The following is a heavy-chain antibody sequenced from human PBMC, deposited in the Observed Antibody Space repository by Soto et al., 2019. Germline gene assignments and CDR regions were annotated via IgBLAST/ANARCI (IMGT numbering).Heavy chain of an antibody. CDR3: VREEGTLFGAVTRFDY. Sequence: GGSLRLSCAGSGFTFSRHTMNWVRQAPGKGLEWLSSVSSSSSTTFYADSVKGRFTISRDNAKDSLDLQMNSLRAEDTALYYCVREEGTLFGAVTRFDYWGQGTLVTVSS. CDR2: VSSSSSTT. V-gene: IGHV3-48*01. J-gene: IGHJ4*02. CDR1: GFTFSRHT. D-gene: IGHD3-3*01.